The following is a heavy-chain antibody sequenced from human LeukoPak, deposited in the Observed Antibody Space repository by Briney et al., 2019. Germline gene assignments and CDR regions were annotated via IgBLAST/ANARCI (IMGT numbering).Heavy chain of an antibody. V-gene: IGHV1-8*01. J-gene: IGHJ6*02. CDR3: ARVIVVVVAAHPFDGMDV. CDR1: GYTFTSYD. Sequence: GASVKVSCKASGYTFTSYDINWVRQATGQGLEWMGWMNPNSGNTGYAQKFQGRVTMTRNTSISTAYVELSSLRSEDTAVYYCARVIVVVVAAHPFDGMDVWGQGTTVTVSS. CDR2: MNPNSGNT. D-gene: IGHD2-15*01.